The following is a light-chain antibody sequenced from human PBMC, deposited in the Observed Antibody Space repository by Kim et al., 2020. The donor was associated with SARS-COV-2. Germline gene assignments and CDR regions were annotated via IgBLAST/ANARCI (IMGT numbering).Light chain of an antibody. Sequence: EIVMTQSPATLSVSPGERATLSCRASQSISSNLAWYQQKPGQAPRLLIDGASTRATGIPARFSGSGSGTDFALTISSLQSEDFAVYYCQQYNNWPITFGQGTRREL. CDR3: QQYNNWPIT. J-gene: IGKJ5*01. CDR2: GAS. V-gene: IGKV3-15*01. CDR1: QSISSN.